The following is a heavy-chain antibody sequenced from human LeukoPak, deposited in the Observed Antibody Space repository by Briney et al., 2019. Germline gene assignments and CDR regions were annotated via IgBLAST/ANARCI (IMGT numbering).Heavy chain of an antibody. V-gene: IGHV4-31*03. D-gene: IGHD2-2*01. CDR3: GRGQDYAEAAY. CDR1: GASISSGVYY. J-gene: IGHJ4*02. Sequence: SETLSLTCTVSGASISSGVYYWTWMRQHPGKGLEWIGHIHFSGTTFYNPSLKSRVTISADTSKHQFSLTLSSVTAADTAVYYCGRGQDYAEAAYWGQGTLVTVSS. CDR2: IHFSGTT.